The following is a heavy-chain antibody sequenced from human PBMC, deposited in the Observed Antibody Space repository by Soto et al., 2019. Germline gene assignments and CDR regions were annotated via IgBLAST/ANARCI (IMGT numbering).Heavy chain of an antibody. CDR1: GFTFSSYW. J-gene: IGHJ4*02. V-gene: IGHV3-74*01. CDR3: ARGGYYYGSGSSNDY. Sequence: EVQLVESGGGLVQPGGSLRLSCAASGFTFSSYWMHWVRQAPGKGLVWVSRINSGGSSTSYADSVKGRFTISRDNAKNKLYLQMNSLRAQDTAVYYRARGGYYYGSGSSNDYWGQGTLVTVSS. CDR2: INSGGSST. D-gene: IGHD3-10*01.